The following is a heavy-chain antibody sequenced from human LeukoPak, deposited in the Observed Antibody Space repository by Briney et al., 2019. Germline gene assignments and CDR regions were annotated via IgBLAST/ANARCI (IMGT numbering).Heavy chain of an antibody. CDR3: AREASPSGMDV. V-gene: IGHV4-30-2*01. CDR2: IYHSGST. CDR1: GGSISSGGYS. J-gene: IGHJ6*02. Sequence: SQTLSLTCAVSGGSISSGGYSWSWIRQPPGKGLEWIGYIYHSGSTYYNPSLKSRVTISVDRSKNQFSLKLSSVTAADTAVYYCAREASPSGMDVWGQGTTVTVSS.